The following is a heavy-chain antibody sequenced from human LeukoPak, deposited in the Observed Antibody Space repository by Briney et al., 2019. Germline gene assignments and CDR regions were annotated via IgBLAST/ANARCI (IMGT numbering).Heavy chain of an antibody. CDR1: GGSISSGGYS. J-gene: IGHJ4*02. CDR3: ARLASSGWSHCDY. D-gene: IGHD6-19*01. V-gene: IGHV4-30-2*01. CDR2: IYHSGST. Sequence: SETLSLTCAVSGGSISSGGYSWSWIRQPPGKGLEWIGYIYHSGSTYYNPSLKSRVTISVDTSKNQFSLKMNSVTAADTAVYYCARLASSGWSHCDYWGQGTLVTVSS.